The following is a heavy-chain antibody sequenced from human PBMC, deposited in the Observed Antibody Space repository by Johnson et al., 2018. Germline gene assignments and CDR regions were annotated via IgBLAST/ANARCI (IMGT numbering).Heavy chain of an antibody. Sequence: QVQLVQSGGGVVQPGRSLRLSCAASGFTFSSYGMHWVRQAPGKGLEWVAVISYDGSNKYYADSVKGRFTISRNNSKNTVFLQMNSLRVEDTAMYYFAKDLSPYNSGWYLDHWGQGTLVTVSS. CDR1: GFTFSSYG. CDR2: ISYDGSNK. V-gene: IGHV3-30*18. CDR3: AKDLSPYNSGWYLDH. J-gene: IGHJ4*02. D-gene: IGHD6-19*01.